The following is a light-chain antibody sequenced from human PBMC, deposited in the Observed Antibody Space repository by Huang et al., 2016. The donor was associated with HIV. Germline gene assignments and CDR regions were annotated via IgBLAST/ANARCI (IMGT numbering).Light chain of an antibody. CDR2: GAS. CDR1: QSVSSN. Sequence: EILMTQSPATLSVSPGERATLSCRASQSVSSNLAWYQQKPGQAPRLLIYGASTRATGSPARFSGSGSGTDFTLTISNLQSEDFALYYCQQYNNWPPITFGQGTRLEIK. CDR3: QQYNNWPPIT. V-gene: IGKV3-15*01. J-gene: IGKJ5*01.